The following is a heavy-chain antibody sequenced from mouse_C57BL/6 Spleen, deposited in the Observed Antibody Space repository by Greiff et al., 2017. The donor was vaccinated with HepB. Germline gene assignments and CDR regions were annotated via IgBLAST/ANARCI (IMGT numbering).Heavy chain of an antibody. CDR3: ANYYGSSYPYAMDY. V-gene: IGHV1-50*01. CDR2: IDPSDSYT. Sequence: QVQLQQPGAELVKPGASVKLSCKASGYTFTSYWMQWVKQRPGQGLEWIGEIDPSDSYTNYNQKFKGKATLTVDTSSSTAYMQLSSLTSEDSAVYYCANYYGSSYPYAMDYWGQGTSVTVSS. CDR1: GYTFTSYW. J-gene: IGHJ4*01. D-gene: IGHD1-1*01.